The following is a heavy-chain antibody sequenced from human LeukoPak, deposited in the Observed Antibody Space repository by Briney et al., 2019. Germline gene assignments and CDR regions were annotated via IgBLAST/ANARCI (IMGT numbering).Heavy chain of an antibody. Sequence: PSETLSLTCTVSGGSISSSSYYWGWIRQPPGKGLEWIGSIYYSGSTYYNPSLKSRVTISVDTSKNQFSLKLSSVTAADTAVYHCARHVGGWFDPWGQGTLVTVSS. CDR3: ARHVGGWFDP. CDR1: GGSISSSSYY. V-gene: IGHV4-39*01. CDR2: IYYSGST. J-gene: IGHJ5*02.